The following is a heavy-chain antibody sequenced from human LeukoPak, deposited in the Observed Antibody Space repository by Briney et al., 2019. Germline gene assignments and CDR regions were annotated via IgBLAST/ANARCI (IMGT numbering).Heavy chain of an antibody. D-gene: IGHD6-19*01. CDR3: ARHSWRYSSGWYAFDI. V-gene: IGHV4-39*01. CDR1: GGSISSSSYY. Sequence: SETLSLTCTVSGGSISSSSYYWGWIRQPPGKGLEWIGSIYYSGSTCYNPSLKSRVTISVDTSKNQFSLKLSSVTAADTAVYYCARHSWRYSSGWYAFDIWGQGTMVTVSS. CDR2: IYYSGST. J-gene: IGHJ3*02.